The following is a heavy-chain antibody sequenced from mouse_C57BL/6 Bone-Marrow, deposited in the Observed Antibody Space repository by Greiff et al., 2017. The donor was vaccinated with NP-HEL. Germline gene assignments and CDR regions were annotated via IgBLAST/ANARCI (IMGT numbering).Heavy chain of an antibody. Sequence: QVQLQQPGAELVKPGASVKLSCKASGYTFTSYWMHWVKQRPGQGLEWIGMIHPNSGSTNYNEKFKSKATLTVDKSSSTAYMQLSSLTSEDAAVYYGARWYYYGSSYGYWGQGTTLTVSS. CDR1: GYTFTSYW. D-gene: IGHD1-1*01. J-gene: IGHJ2*01. CDR3: ARWYYYGSSYGY. V-gene: IGHV1-64*01. CDR2: IHPNSGST.